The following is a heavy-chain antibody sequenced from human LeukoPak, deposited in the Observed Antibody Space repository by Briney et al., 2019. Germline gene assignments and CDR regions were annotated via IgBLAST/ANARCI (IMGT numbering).Heavy chain of an antibody. J-gene: IGHJ6*03. CDR2: INPNSDGT. D-gene: IGHD5-12*01. Sequence: ASVKVSCKASGYTFTGYYMHWVRQAPGQGLEWMGWINPNSDGTNYAQKFQGKVTMTRDTSISTAYMELSRLRSDDTAVYYCAKNVRGYSGFVRRTYYYYMDVWGKGTTVTVSS. CDR3: AKNVRGYSGFVRRTYYYYMDV. CDR1: GYTFTGYY. V-gene: IGHV1-2*02.